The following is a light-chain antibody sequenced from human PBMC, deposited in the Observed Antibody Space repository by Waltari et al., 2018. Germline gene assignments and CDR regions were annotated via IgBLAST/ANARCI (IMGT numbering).Light chain of an antibody. CDR3: FSAADDFWV. CDR2: QDT. Sequence: FDLTQPSSVSVSPGQTARITCPGDIVTKKYTRWFQQKPGRAPLLFIYQDTERPLGIPERFSGSISGTTITLTITGAQFEDEADYHCFSAADDFWVFGGGTKLTVL. V-gene: IGLV3-27*01. CDR1: IVTKKY. J-gene: IGLJ3*02.